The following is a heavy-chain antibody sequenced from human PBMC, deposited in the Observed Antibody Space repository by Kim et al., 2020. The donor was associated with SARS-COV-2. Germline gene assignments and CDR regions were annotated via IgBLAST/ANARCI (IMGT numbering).Heavy chain of an antibody. V-gene: IGHV3-23*01. CDR3: AKDSLVIPFDV. CDR1: GFTFSTFA. Sequence: GGSLRLSCAASGFTFSTFAMSWVRQAPGKGLEWVSLITKNSDNTYYADSVKGRFAISRDNSKNTLYLEMNRLRADDTAFYYCAKDSLVIPFDVWGPGTLV. J-gene: IGHJ3*01. D-gene: IGHD2-15*01. CDR2: ITKNSDNT.